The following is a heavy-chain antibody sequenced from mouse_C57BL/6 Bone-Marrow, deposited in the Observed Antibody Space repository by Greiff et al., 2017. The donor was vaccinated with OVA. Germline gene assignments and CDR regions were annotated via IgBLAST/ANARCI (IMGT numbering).Heavy chain of an antibody. J-gene: IGHJ4*01. CDR1: GYSFTGYY. V-gene: IGHV1-42*01. Sequence: VQLQQSGPELVKPGASVKISCKASGYSFTGYYMNWVKQSPEKSLEWIGEINPSTGGTTYNQKFKAKATLTVDKSSSTAYMQLKSLTSEDSAVYYCARRRDLYAMDDWGQGTSVTVSS. CDR3: ARRRDLYAMDD. CDR2: INPSTGGT.